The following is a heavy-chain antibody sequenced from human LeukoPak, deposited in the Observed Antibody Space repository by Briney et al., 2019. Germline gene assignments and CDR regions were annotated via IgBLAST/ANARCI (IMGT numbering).Heavy chain of an antibody. J-gene: IGHJ6*02. CDR2: INHSGST. V-gene: IGHV4-39*07. D-gene: IGHD3-22*01. CDR3: ASTGYYDSSGYYSATPHEMDV. Sequence: SETLSLTCTVSGGSISSGGYYWSWIRQPPGKGLEWIGEINHSGSTNYNPSLKSRVTISVDTSKNQFSLKLSSVTAADTAVYYCASTGYYDSSGYYSATPHEMDVWGQGTTVTVSS. CDR1: GGSISSGGYY.